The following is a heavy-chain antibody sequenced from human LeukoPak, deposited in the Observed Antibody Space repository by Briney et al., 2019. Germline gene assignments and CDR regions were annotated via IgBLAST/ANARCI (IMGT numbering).Heavy chain of an antibody. D-gene: IGHD3-10*01. CDR2: ISGSGGST. V-gene: IGHV3-23*01. J-gene: IGHJ4*02. CDR1: GSTFSSYA. Sequence: GGSLRLSCAASGSTFSSYAMSWVRQAPGKGREWGSAISGSGGSTYYADSVKVRFTISRDNSKNTLYLQMNSLRAEDTAVYYCAISNYYGSGSFDYWGQGTLVTVSS. CDR3: AISNYYGSGSFDY.